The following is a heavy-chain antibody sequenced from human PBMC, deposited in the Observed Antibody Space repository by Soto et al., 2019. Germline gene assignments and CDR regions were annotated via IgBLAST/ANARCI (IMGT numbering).Heavy chain of an antibody. D-gene: IGHD6-13*01. Sequence: ASVKVSCKASGYTFTSYDINWVRQATGQGLEWMGWMNPNSGNTGYAQKFQGRVTMTRNTSISTAYMELSSLRSEDTAVYYCARASVGRQLVQAWYYYYYYYMDVWGKGTTVTVSS. CDR3: ARASVGRQLVQAWYYYYYYYMDV. J-gene: IGHJ6*03. V-gene: IGHV1-8*01. CDR2: MNPNSGNT. CDR1: GYTFTSYD.